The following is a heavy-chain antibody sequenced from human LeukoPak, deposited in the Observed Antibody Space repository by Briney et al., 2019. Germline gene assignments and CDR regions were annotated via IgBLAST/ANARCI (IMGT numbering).Heavy chain of an antibody. D-gene: IGHD2-21*02. Sequence: SGGSLRLSCAASGFTFSSYDMHWVRQAPGKGLEWVAVISYDGSNKYYADSVRGRFTISRDNSKNTLYLQMNSLRAEDTAVYYCARSIVVVTDDFDYWGQGTLVTVSS. CDR1: GFTFSSYD. J-gene: IGHJ4*02. CDR3: ARSIVVVTDDFDY. CDR2: ISYDGSNK. V-gene: IGHV3-30*04.